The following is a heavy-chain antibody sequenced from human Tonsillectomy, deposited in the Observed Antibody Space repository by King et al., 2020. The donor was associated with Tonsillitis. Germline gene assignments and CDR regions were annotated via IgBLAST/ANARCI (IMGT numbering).Heavy chain of an antibody. CDR2: ISGRGAST. CDR3: AKDIVAYDFWSGQSD. D-gene: IGHD3-3*01. V-gene: IGHV3-23*04. J-gene: IGHJ4*02. CDR1: GFTFSSYG. Sequence: DVQLVESGGGLLQPGGSLRLSCAGSGFTFSSYGMNWVRQAPGKGLEWVSGISGRGASTYYADSVKGRFTISRDNAKNTLNLQMNNLRVEETAVYYCAKDIVAYDFWSGQSDWGQGTLVTVSS.